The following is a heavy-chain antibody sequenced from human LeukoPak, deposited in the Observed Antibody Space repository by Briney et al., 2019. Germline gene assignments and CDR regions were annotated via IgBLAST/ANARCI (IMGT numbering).Heavy chain of an antibody. CDR2: IYYSGST. V-gene: IGHV4-59*12. CDR3: ARDGGLEDNWFDP. Sequence: SETLSLTCTVSGGSISSYYWSWIRQPPGKGLEWIGYIYYSGSTYYNPSLKSRITISFDTSKNQFSLNLTSVTAADTAVYFCARDGGLEDNWFDPWGRGTLVTVAS. J-gene: IGHJ5*01. D-gene: IGHD3-16*01. CDR1: GGSISSYY.